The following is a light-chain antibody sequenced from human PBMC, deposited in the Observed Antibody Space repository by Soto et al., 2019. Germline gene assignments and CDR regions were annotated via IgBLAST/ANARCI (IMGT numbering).Light chain of an antibody. CDR2: KAS. CDR3: QQYDSYSPYT. Sequence: DIQMTQFPPTLSASIGDRVTITCRASPTISSSLAWYQQKPGKAPKLLIYKASTLETGVTSRFSGSGSGTEFTLTISSLQPDDFATYHCQQYDSYSPYTFGQGTRLEIK. J-gene: IGKJ2*01. CDR1: PTISSS. V-gene: IGKV1-5*03.